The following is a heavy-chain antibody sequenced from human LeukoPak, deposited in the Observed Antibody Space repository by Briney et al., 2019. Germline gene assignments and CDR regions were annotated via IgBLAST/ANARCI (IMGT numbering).Heavy chain of an antibody. CDR3: RSTSGYDNSGSSDAFDI. Sequence: GGSLRLSCAASGFTFSGSAMNWVRQASGKGLEWVGRIRSKAHTYATSYAASVKGRFTISRDDSKNTAYLQMDSLKTEDTAVYYCRSTSGYDNSGSSDAFDIWGQGTMVTVSS. D-gene: IGHD3-22*01. CDR1: GFTFSGSA. V-gene: IGHV3-73*01. CDR2: IRSKAHTYAT. J-gene: IGHJ3*02.